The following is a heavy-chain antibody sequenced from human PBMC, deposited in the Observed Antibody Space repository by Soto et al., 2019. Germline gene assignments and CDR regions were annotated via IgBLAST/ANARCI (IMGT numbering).Heavy chain of an antibody. CDR2: IYYSGST. CDR3: ASRYSSGWYGNYFDY. J-gene: IGHJ4*02. Sequence: PSETLSLTCTVSGGSISSSSYYWGWIRQPPGKGLEWIGSIYYSGSTYYNPSLKSRVTISVDTSKNQFSLKLSSVTAADTAVYYCASRYSSGWYGNYFDYWGQGTLVTVSS. V-gene: IGHV4-39*01. CDR1: GGSISSSSYY. D-gene: IGHD6-19*01.